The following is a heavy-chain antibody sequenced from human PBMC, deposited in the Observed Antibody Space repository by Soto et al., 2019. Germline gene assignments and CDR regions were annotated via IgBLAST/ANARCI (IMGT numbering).Heavy chain of an antibody. V-gene: IGHV3-33*01. D-gene: IGHD6-13*01. CDR2: IWYDGSNK. Sequence: QVQLVESGGGVVQPGRSLRLSCAASGFTFSSYGMHWVRQAPGKGLEWVAVIWYDGSNKYYADSVKGRFTISRDNSKNTLYLQMNSLRAEDTAVYYCARDWVIVAAGTNWFDPWGQGTLVTVSS. J-gene: IGHJ5*02. CDR3: ARDWVIVAAGTNWFDP. CDR1: GFTFSSYG.